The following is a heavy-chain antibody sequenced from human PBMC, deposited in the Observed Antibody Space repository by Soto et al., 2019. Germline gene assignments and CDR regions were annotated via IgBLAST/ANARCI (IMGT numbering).Heavy chain of an antibody. Sequence: GESLKISCKGSGYGFTSYWIGWVRQMPGKGLEWMGIIYPGDSDTRYSPSFQGQVTISADKSISTAYLQWSSLKASDTAMYYCARRFSSSSRYYYYMDVWGKGTTVTVSS. CDR2: IYPGDSDT. J-gene: IGHJ6*03. V-gene: IGHV5-51*01. CDR3: ARRFSSSSRYYYYMDV. CDR1: GYGFTSYW. D-gene: IGHD6-6*01.